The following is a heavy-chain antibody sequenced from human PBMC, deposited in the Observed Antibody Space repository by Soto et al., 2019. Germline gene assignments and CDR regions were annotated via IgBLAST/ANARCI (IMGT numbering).Heavy chain of an antibody. CDR2: INVGATTT. Sequence: PGGSLRLSCAASGFSFTGYSVTWVRQAPGKGLEWISYINVGATTTYYADSVKGRFTISRDDANNSVYLQINSLGAEDTAVYYCARLICDSTSSPRHYFDSWGPGTPVTDSS. J-gene: IGHJ4*02. V-gene: IGHV3-48*01. CDR3: ARLICDSTSSPRHYFDS. D-gene: IGHD2-2*01. CDR1: GFSFTGYS.